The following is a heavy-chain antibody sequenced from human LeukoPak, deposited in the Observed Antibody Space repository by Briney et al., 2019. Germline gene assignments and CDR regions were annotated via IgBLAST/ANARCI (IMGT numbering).Heavy chain of an antibody. J-gene: IGHJ3*02. CDR3: AREFNILTGYYYVGAFDI. CDR2: ISAYNGNT. D-gene: IGHD3-9*01. Sequence: ASVKVSCKASGYTFTSYGISWARQAPGQGLEWMGWISAYNGNTNYAQKLQGRVTMTTDTSTSTAYMELRSLRSDDTAVYYCAREFNILTGYYYVGAFDIWGQGTMVTVSS. CDR1: GYTFTSYG. V-gene: IGHV1-18*04.